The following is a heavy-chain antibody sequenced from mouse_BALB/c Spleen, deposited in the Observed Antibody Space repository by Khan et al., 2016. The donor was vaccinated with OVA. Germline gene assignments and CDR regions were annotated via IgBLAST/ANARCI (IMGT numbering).Heavy chain of an antibody. D-gene: IGHD1-1*01. CDR2: ISYSGST. Sequence: EVQLVESGPGLVKPSQSLSHTCTVTGYSITSNYAWNWIRQFPGNKLEWKGYISYSGSTSYNPSLKSRISITRDTSKNQFFLQLNSVTTEDTATYDCARGNYYGYAMDYWGQGTSVTVSS. J-gene: IGHJ4*01. V-gene: IGHV3-2*02. CDR1: GYSITSNYA. CDR3: ARGNYYGYAMDY.